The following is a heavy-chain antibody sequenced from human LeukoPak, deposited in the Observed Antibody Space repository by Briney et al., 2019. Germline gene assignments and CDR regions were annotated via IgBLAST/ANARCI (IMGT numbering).Heavy chain of an antibody. V-gene: IGHV4-39*01. J-gene: IGHJ3*02. Sequence: SETLSLTCTVSGGSISSSSYYWGWIRQPPGKGLEWIGSIYYSGSTYYNPSLKSRVTISVDTSKNQFSLKLSSVTAADTAVYYCARHGAIAARGRRMAFDIWGQGTMVTVSS. CDR3: ARHGAIAARGRRMAFDI. CDR1: GGSISSSSYY. CDR2: IYYSGST. D-gene: IGHD6-6*01.